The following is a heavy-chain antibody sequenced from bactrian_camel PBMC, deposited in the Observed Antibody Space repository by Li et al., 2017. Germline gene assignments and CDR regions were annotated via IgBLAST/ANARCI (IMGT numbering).Heavy chain of an antibody. D-gene: IGHD4*01. CDR3: AASRLGSTINWRQERRYGY. CDR2: IATGSGNT. CDR1: GYTYSSIC. V-gene: IGHV3S40*01. Sequence: VQLVESGGGSVQPGGSLRLSCAASGYTYSSICMGWFRQAPGKEREGVARIATGSGNTDYADSVKGRFTISQDGAENTVYLQMNGLKPEDTAMYYCAASRLGSTINWRQERRYGYWGQGTQVTVS. J-gene: IGHJ4*01.